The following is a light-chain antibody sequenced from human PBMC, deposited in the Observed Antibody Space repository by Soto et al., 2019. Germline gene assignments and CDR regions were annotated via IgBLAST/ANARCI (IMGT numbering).Light chain of an antibody. CDR3: SSYTTNNAHV. Sequence: QSALTQPASVSGTPGQSITISCTGSNSDIGIYDFVSWYQHHPGKAPKLIVSEVSHRPSGVSHRFSGSKSGNSASLTISGLQAEDEADYYCSSYTTNNAHVFGGGTKVTVL. J-gene: IGLJ2*01. CDR1: NSDIGIYDF. V-gene: IGLV2-14*01. CDR2: EVS.